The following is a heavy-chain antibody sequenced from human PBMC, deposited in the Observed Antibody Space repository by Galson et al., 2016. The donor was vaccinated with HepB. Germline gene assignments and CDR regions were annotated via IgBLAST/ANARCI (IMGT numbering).Heavy chain of an antibody. Sequence: SLRLSCAASGLTFSSYWMSWVRQAPGKGLEWVANIKQDGSEKYYVDSVKGRFTISRDNSKKTVYLQMSSLRAEDTAVYYCARLFGGYIDYWGQGTLVTVSS. V-gene: IGHV3-7*03. CDR2: IKQDGSEK. J-gene: IGHJ4*02. D-gene: IGHD2-15*01. CDR3: ARLFGGYIDY. CDR1: GLTFSSYW.